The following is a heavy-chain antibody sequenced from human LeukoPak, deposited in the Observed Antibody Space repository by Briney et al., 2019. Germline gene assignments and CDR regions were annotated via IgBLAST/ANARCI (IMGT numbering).Heavy chain of an antibody. V-gene: IGHV3-23*01. D-gene: IGHD4-17*01. CDR3: ARDPNGDYIGAFDF. Sequence: GGSLRLSCAASRFTFRKYVLIWVRQAPGKGLEWVSAITVSGSTTQYADSVKGRLTISRDNSKNILYLQMSSLRAEDTAIYYCARDPNGDYIGAFDFWAQGTLVTVSS. CDR1: RFTFRKYV. CDR2: ITVSGSTT. J-gene: IGHJ3*01.